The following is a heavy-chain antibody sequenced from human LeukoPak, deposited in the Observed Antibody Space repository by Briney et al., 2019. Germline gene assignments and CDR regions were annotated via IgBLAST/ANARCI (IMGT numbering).Heavy chain of an antibody. CDR3: ASPYSGYDYNFDH. V-gene: IGHV3-30*03. CDR2: ISYDGSNK. CDR1: GFTFSSYG. Sequence: GGSLRLSCAASGFTFSSYGMHWVRQAPGKGLEWVALISYDGSNKYYADSVKGRFTISRDNSKNTLFLQMSSLRTEDTAVYYCASPYSGYDYNFDHWGQGTLVTVSS. D-gene: IGHD5-12*01. J-gene: IGHJ4*02.